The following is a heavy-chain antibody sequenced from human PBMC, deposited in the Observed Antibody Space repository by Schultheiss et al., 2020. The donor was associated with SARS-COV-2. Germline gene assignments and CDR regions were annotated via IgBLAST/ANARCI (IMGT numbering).Heavy chain of an antibody. Sequence: SGPTLVKPTETLTLTCTVSGFSLSNARMGVSWIRQPPGKALEWLAHIFSNDEKSYSTSLKSRLTISKDTSKNQVVLTMTNMDPVDTATYYCAHRRHSNYEYWFDPWGQGTLVTVSS. CDR2: IFSNDEK. V-gene: IGHV2-26*01. D-gene: IGHD4-11*01. CDR3: AHRRHSNYEYWFDP. J-gene: IGHJ5*02. CDR1: GFSLSNARMG.